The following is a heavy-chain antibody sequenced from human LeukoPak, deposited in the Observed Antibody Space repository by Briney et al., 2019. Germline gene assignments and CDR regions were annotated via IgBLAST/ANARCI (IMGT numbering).Heavy chain of an antibody. V-gene: IGHV1-2*04. CDR2: INPNSGGT. CDR3: ARAPVLRYFDDTYYFDY. Sequence: GASVKVSCKVSGYTLTGYYMHWVRQAPGQGLEWMGWINPNSGGTNYAQKFQGWVTMTRDTSISTAYMELSRLRSDDTTVYYCARAPVLRYFDDTYYFDYWGQGTLVTVSS. D-gene: IGHD3-9*01. J-gene: IGHJ4*02. CDR1: GYTLTGYY.